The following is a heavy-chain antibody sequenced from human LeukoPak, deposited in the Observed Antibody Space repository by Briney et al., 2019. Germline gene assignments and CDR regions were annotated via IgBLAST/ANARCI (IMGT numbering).Heavy chain of an antibody. J-gene: IGHJ6*02. CDR3: ARPDIVGATNPYYYGMDV. D-gene: IGHD1-26*01. CDR2: INPGSGTT. V-gene: IGHV1-46*01. Sequence: GASVKVSCKASGHTFTSFYIHWVRQAPGQGLEWMGIINPGSGTTSYAQKFQGRVTMSRDTSTSTIYMELSSLRSEDTAVYYCARPDIVGATNPYYYGMDVWGQGTTVTASS. CDR1: GHTFTSFY.